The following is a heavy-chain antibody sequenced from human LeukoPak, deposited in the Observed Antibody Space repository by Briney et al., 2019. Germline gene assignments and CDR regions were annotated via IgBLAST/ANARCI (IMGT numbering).Heavy chain of an antibody. J-gene: IGHJ4*02. D-gene: IGHD1/OR15-1a*01. Sequence: GRSLRLSCAASGFTFTTFGIHWVRQAPGKGLEWVAAISPHGDIEYYTDSVKGRFTISRDNSKNMIYLQMNSLRGEDSGVYYCAKINNNDDYWGQGNLVTVSS. CDR3: AKINNNDDY. CDR2: ISPHGDIE. CDR1: GFTFTTFG. V-gene: IGHV3-30*18.